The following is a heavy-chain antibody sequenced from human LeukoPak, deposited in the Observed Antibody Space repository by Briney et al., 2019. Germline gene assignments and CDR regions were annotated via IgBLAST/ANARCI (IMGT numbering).Heavy chain of an antibody. V-gene: IGHV3-15*01. CDR3: TTSHYYDSSGYSH. CDR2: IKSKTDGGTT. CDR1: GFTFSNAW. Sequence: PGGSLRLSCAASGFTFSNAWMSWVRQAPGKGLEWVGRIKSKTDGGTTDYAAPVKGRFTISRDDSKNTLYLQMNSLKTEDTAVYYCTTSHYYDSSGYSHWGQGTLVTVSS. J-gene: IGHJ4*02. D-gene: IGHD3-22*01.